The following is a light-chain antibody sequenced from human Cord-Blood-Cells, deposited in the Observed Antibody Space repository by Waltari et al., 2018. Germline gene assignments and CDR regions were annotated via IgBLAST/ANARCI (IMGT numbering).Light chain of an antibody. Sequence: QSALTQPASVSGSPGPSITISCTGTSSDAGGYHYVSWDQQHPGKAPKLMIYEVSNRPSGVSNRVSGSKSGNTASLTISGLQAEDEADYYCSSYTSSSTYVFGTGTKVTVL. CDR2: EVS. J-gene: IGLJ1*01. CDR1: SSDAGGYHY. CDR3: SSYTSSSTYV. V-gene: IGLV2-14*01.